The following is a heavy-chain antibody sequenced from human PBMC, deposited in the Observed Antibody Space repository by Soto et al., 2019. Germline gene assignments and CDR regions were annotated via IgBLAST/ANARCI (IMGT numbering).Heavy chain of an antibody. D-gene: IGHD3-22*01. CDR3: ARGGPSGYYYHFDP. Sequence: PSETLSLTCTVSGGSSSRTGYYWGWIRQSPGKGMERIGSIYYNGGAFYNPSLKRRVTISVDTSKTQFSLDLGSVTTTDTAVYYCARGGPSGYYYHFDPWGQGTLVTVSS. J-gene: IGHJ5*02. CDR2: IYYNGGA. V-gene: IGHV4-39*01. CDR1: GGSSSRTGYY.